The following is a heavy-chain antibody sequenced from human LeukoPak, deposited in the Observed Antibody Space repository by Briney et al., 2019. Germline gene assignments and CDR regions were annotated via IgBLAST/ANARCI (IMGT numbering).Heavy chain of an antibody. J-gene: IGHJ4*02. CDR2: INTNTGNP. CDR3: ARGTSGGRLWFGELNDY. V-gene: IGHV7-4-1*02. Sequence: GASAKVSCKASGYTFTSYAMNWVRQAPGQGLEWMGWINTNTGNPTYAQGFTGRFVFSLDTSVSTAYLQISSLKAEDTAVYYCARGTSGGRLWFGELNDYWGQGTLVTVSS. CDR1: GYTFTSYA. D-gene: IGHD3-10*01.